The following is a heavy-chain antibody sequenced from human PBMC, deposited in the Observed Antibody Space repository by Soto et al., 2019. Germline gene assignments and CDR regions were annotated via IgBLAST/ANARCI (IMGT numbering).Heavy chain of an antibody. CDR2: ISGRGTTT. V-gene: IGHV3-48*02. D-gene: IGHD2-2*01. CDR1: GFSFGSYI. J-gene: IGHJ6*02. Sequence: PGGSLRLSCEASGFSFGSYIMNWVRQSPGKGLEWVSFISGRGTTTYYADSVKGRFTVSRDNAKNSLSLEVNSLRDEDTAVYYCARLGYCSSATCKYYFYYYGMDVWGQGTTVTV. CDR3: ARLGYCSSATCKYYFYYYGMDV.